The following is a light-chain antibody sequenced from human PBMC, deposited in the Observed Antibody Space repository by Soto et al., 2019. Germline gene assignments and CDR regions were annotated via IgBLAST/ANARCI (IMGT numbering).Light chain of an antibody. J-gene: IGKJ2*01. CDR2: GAS. V-gene: IGKV3-20*01. CDR1: QSVSASY. Sequence: EIVLTQSPGTLSLSPGERATLSCRASQSVSASYFAWYQHKPGQAPRLLIYGASSRATGIPDRFSGSGSGTDFTLTISRLEPEDFAVYYCQQYGLSPYTFGQGTNLEI. CDR3: QQYGLSPYT.